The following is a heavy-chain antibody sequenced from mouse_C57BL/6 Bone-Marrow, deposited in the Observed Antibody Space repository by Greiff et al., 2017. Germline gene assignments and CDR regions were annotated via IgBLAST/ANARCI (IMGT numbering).Heavy chain of an antibody. J-gene: IGHJ1*03. Sequence: EVKLVESGGGLVQPGGSLSLSCAASGFTFTDYYMSWVRQPPGKALEWLGFIRNKANGYTTEYSASVKGRFTISRDNSQSILYRQMNALRAEDSATYYCASDYDWYFDVWGTGTTVTVSS. V-gene: IGHV7-3*01. CDR2: IRNKANGYTT. CDR3: ASDYDWYFDV. D-gene: IGHD1-1*02. CDR1: GFTFTDYY.